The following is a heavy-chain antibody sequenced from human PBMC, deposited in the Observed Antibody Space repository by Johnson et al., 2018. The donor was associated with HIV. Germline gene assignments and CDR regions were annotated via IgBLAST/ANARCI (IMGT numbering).Heavy chain of an antibody. Sequence: VQLVESGGGVVRPGGSLRLSCVASGFTFNDYGMSWVRQVPGKGLEWVSGINWNGGSTGYADSVKGRFTISRDNARNFLYLQMNSPKTEDTAVYYCTTRTWLDAFDIWGQGTMVTVSS. V-gene: IGHV3-20*04. CDR3: TTRTWLDAFDI. D-gene: IGHD5-24*01. CDR2: INWNGGST. J-gene: IGHJ3*02. CDR1: GFTFNDYG.